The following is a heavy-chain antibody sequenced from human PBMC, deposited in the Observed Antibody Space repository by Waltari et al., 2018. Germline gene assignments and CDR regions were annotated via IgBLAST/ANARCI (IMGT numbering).Heavy chain of an antibody. Sequence: QVQLVESGGGVVQPGGSLRLSCAASGFTFSSYGMHWVRQAPGKGLEWVAFIRSDGINKYYADSVKGRFTISRDNSKNTLYLQMNSLRTEDAAVYYCAKAGCTSCYNPLVDYWGQGTLVTVSP. CDR3: AKAGCTSCYNPLVDY. CDR1: GFTFSSYG. V-gene: IGHV3-30*02. CDR2: IRSDGINK. D-gene: IGHD2-2*02. J-gene: IGHJ4*02.